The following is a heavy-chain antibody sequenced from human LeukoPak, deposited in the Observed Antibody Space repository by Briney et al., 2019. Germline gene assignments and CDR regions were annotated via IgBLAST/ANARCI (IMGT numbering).Heavy chain of an antibody. D-gene: IGHD1-26*01. CDR2: IDPNSGDT. Sequence: ASVKVSCKASGYKFSGYRVHWVRQAPGQGLEYMGWIDPNSGDTNYQQKFRGRVIMTRDTSTSTASMELSRLMSDDTAVYYCARDLLSSANWELDYWGRGTLVTVSS. CDR1: GYKFSGYR. V-gene: IGHV1-2*02. CDR3: ARDLLSSANWELDY. J-gene: IGHJ4*02.